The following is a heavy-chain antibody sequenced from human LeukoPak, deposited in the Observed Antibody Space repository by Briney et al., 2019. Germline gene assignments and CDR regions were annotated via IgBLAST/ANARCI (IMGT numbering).Heavy chain of an antibody. CDR1: GYTFTSYG. J-gene: IGHJ4*02. CDR3: ARVLGIQLWGSSDY. Sequence: ASVKVSCKASGYTFTSYGITWVRQAPGQGLEWMGWISAHNGNTNYAQKFQDRVTMTTDTSTGTAYMELRSLRSDDTAMYYCARVLGIQLWGSSDYWGQGTLVTVSS. V-gene: IGHV1-18*01. CDR2: ISAHNGNT. D-gene: IGHD5-18*01.